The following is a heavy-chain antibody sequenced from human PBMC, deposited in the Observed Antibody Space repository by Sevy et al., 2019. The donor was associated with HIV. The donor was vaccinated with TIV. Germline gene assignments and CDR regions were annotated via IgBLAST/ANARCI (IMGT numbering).Heavy chain of an antibody. CDR3: AKDPPRGWSSGWYPDY. CDR2: ISGSGGST. Sequence: GGSLRLSCAASGFTFSSYAMSWVRQAPGKGLEWVSAISGSGGSTYYADSVKGRFTISRDNSKNTLYLQMNSLRAEDTAVYYCAKDPPRGWSSGWYPDYWGQGTLVTVSS. J-gene: IGHJ4*02. D-gene: IGHD6-19*01. V-gene: IGHV3-23*01. CDR1: GFTFSSYA.